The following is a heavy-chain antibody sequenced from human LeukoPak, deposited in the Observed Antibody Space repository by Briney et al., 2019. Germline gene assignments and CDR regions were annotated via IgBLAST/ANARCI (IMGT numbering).Heavy chain of an antibody. CDR1: GFTFSSYS. J-gene: IGHJ1*01. V-gene: IGHV4-38-2*01. CDR2: VSHRGRE. CDR3: ASEQAYYHLPGHYKTEYFLQ. D-gene: IGHD3-9*01. Sequence: GSLRLSCAASGFTFSSYSMNWVRQAPGKGLEWIGSVSHRGREYYRSSLKSRVTISVDASNNRFSLSLKSVTAADTATYYCASEQAYYHLPGHYKTEYFLQWGQGSLVTVSS.